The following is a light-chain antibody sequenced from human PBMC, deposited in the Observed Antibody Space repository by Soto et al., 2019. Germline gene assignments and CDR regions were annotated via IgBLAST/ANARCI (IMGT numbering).Light chain of an antibody. CDR3: QKYGSAPPCT. Sequence: DIQMTQSPSSLSASVGDRVTITCRASQSVSNYFAWCQQKTGKVSNLLIYAASTLPSGVPSRFSGSGSGTDFTLTISGLQPDDVAAYYCQKYGSAPPCTFGQGTKVDIK. V-gene: IGKV1-27*01. CDR1: QSVSNY. CDR2: AAS. J-gene: IGKJ1*01.